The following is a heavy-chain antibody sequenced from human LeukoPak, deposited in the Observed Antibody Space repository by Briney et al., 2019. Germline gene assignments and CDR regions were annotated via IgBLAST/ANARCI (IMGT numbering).Heavy chain of an antibody. J-gene: IGHJ4*02. V-gene: IGHV5-51*01. CDR1: GYRFTSYW. Sequence: GESLQISCQGPGYRFTSYWIGWVRPMPGKGLEWMGIIYPGDSDTRYSPSFQGQVTISADKSISTAYLQWSSLKASDTAMCFCARLPPGGTGLNVDSWGQGTLVTVSS. CDR3: ARLPPGGTGLNVDS. CDR2: IYPGDSDT. D-gene: IGHD1-14*01.